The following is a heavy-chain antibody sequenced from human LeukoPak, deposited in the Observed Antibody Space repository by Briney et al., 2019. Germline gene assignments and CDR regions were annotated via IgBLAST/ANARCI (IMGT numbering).Heavy chain of an antibody. V-gene: IGHV4-39*01. CDR2: FYYGGTT. CDR3: ARGRYPYYYFDY. CDR1: GGSLGPCYY. J-gene: IGHJ4*02. Sequence: SETLSLTCTVSGGSLGPCYYWGWIRQPPGKGLEWIGTFYYGGTTFYSPSLKSRVTISGDTSKDQFSLKLSSVTAADTAVYYCARGRYPYYYFDYWGQGTLVTVSS. D-gene: IGHD1-26*01.